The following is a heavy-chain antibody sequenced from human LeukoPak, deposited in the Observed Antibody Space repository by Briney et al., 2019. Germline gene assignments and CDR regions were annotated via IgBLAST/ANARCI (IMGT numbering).Heavy chain of an antibody. J-gene: IGHJ4*02. Sequence: SQTLSLTCTVSGGSISSGSYYWSWIRQPAGKGLEWIRRIYTSGSTNYNPSLKSRVTISVDTSKNQFSLKLSSVTAADTAVYYCARVGLSGYSYGYVDYWGQGTLVTVSS. V-gene: IGHV4-61*02. D-gene: IGHD5-18*01. CDR3: ARVGLSGYSYGYVDY. CDR1: GGSISSGSYY. CDR2: IYTSGST.